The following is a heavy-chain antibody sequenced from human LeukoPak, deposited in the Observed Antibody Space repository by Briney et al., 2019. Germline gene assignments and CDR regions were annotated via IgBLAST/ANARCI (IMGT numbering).Heavy chain of an antibody. CDR1: GGSISTYY. D-gene: IGHD3-22*01. CDR2: ITYNGRT. Sequence: PSETLSLTCTVSGGSISTYYWTWIRQPPGKGLEWIGYITYNGRTDYKPSLKSRVTISLDTSKNQFSLKVSSVTAADTAVYYCAKWGYYFDSSANAAPTDDSWGQGTLVTVSS. CDR3: AKWGYYFDSSANAAPTDDS. V-gene: IGHV4-59*01. J-gene: IGHJ4*02.